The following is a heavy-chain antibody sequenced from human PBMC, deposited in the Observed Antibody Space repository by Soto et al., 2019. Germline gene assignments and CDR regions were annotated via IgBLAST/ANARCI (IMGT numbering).Heavy chain of an antibody. Sequence: EVQLVESGGGLVQPGGSLRLSCAASGFTVSSNYMSWVRQAPGKGLEWVSVIYSGGSRYYADSVKGRFTISRHNSKNTPYLQMNSLRAEDTAVYYCARGGYGPWLGGYYYYYMDVWGKGTMVTVSS. D-gene: IGHD2-15*01. CDR3: ARGGYGPWLGGYYYYYMDV. J-gene: IGHJ6*03. V-gene: IGHV3-53*04. CDR1: GFTVSSNY. CDR2: IYSGGSR.